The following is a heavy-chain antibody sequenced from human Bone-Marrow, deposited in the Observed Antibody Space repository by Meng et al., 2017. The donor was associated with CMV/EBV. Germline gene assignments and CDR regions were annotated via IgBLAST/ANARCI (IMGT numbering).Heavy chain of an antibody. Sequence: GSLRLSCTVSGGSISSSSYYWGWIRQPPGKGLEWIGTIYYSGSTYYNPSLKSRVTISVDTSKNQLSLKLSSVTAADTAVYYCARFGRHYYDSSGFVFDYWGQGTLVTVSS. D-gene: IGHD3-22*01. CDR3: ARFGRHYYDSSGFVFDY. V-gene: IGHV4-39*07. J-gene: IGHJ4*02. CDR2: IYYSGST. CDR1: GGSISSSSYY.